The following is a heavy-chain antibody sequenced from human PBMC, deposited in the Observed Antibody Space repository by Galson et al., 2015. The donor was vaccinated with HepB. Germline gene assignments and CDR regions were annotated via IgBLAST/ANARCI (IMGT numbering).Heavy chain of an antibody. V-gene: IGHV3-23*01. CDR1: GFNFKSHT. CDR3: AKDSVSGSYLPTYFDY. D-gene: IGHD1-26*01. J-gene: IGHJ4*02. CDR2: ISGSGAFT. Sequence: SLRLSCAASGFNFKSHTMNWVRQAPGKGLEWVSAISGSGAFTYYAASVKGRFTIPRDNSKNTLYLQMTSLRVEDTAIYYCAKDSVSGSYLPTYFDYWGQGALVTVSS.